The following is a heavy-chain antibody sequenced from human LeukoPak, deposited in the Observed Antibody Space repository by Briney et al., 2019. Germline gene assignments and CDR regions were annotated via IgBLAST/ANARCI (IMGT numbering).Heavy chain of an antibody. D-gene: IGHD3-16*01. V-gene: IGHV1-69*13. Sequence: ASVKVSCKASGGTFSSYAISWVRQAPGQGRGWMGGIMPIFGIGNYAHKLHGRVAVTADESTSTASIERSRLRSEDRAVYYCARSGGDDYVWGSFLDYWGQGTLVTVSS. J-gene: IGHJ4*02. CDR3: ARSGGDDYVWGSFLDY. CDR2: IMPIFGIG. CDR1: GGTFSSYA.